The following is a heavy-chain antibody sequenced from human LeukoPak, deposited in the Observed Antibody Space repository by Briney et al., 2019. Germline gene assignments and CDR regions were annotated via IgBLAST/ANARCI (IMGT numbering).Heavy chain of an antibody. CDR3: ARDFEFGSAAGTPN. CDR1: GFTFNNYW. J-gene: IGHJ4*02. CDR2: IRDDGSAK. Sequence: PGGSLRLSCAASGFTFNNYWMTWVRQAQGKGLEWVASIRDDGSAKYYMDSVKGRFTISRDNAKNSLYLQMNSLRAEDTAVYYCARDFEFGSAAGTPNWGQGTLVTVSS. V-gene: IGHV3-7*01. D-gene: IGHD6-13*01.